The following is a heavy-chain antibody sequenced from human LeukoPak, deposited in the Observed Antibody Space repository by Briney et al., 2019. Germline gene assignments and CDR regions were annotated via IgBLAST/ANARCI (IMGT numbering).Heavy chain of an antibody. Sequence: KAGGSLRLSCAASGLTFSSYGMHWVRQAPGKGLEWVAVIWYDGSNKYYADSVKGRFTISRDNSKNTLYLQMNSLRAEDTAVYYCAREPTRRLWFGELKGGYFDYWGQGTLVTVSS. CDR1: GLTFSSYG. D-gene: IGHD3-10*01. J-gene: IGHJ4*02. V-gene: IGHV3-33*01. CDR2: IWYDGSNK. CDR3: AREPTRRLWFGELKGGYFDY.